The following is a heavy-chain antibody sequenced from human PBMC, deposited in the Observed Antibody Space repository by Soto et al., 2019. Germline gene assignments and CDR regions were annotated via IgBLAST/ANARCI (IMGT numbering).Heavy chain of an antibody. J-gene: IGHJ4*02. CDR1: GYTFTSYD. CDR2: MNPNSGNT. CDR3: ARERGCSGDSCYFFDY. D-gene: IGHD2-15*01. V-gene: IGHV1-8*01. Sequence: QVQLVQSGAEVKKPGASVKVSCKASGYTFTSYDINWVRQATGQGLEWMGWMNPNSGNTGYAQKFQGRVTMTRNTSISTAYMELSSPRSEDTAVYYCARERGCSGDSCYFFDYWGQGTLVTVSS.